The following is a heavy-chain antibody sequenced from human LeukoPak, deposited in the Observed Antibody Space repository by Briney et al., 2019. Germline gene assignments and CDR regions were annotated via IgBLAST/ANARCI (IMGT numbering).Heavy chain of an antibody. D-gene: IGHD3-9*01. CDR1: GYSISSGYY. Sequence: SQTLSLTCTVSGYSISSGYYWGWIRQPPGKGLEWIGSIYHSGSTYHNPSLKSRVTISVDTSKNQFSLKLSSVTAADTAVYYCASVDYDILTGYFDYWGQGTLVTVSS. CDR2: IYHSGST. V-gene: IGHV4-38-2*02. J-gene: IGHJ4*02. CDR3: ASVDYDILTGYFDY.